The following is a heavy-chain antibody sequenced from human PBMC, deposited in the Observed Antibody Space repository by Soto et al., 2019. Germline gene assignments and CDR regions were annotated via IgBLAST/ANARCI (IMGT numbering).Heavy chain of an antibody. CDR2: IYYSGST. CDR1: GGSISSSSYY. D-gene: IGHD3-10*01. V-gene: IGHV4-39*01. Sequence: QLQLQESGPGLVKPSETLSLTCTVSGGSISSSSYYWGWIRQPPGKGLEWIGSIYYSGSTYYNPSLKSRVTLSVDTSKSQFSLKLSSVTAADTAVYYCAPYYYGSGGGPNDPWGQGTLVTVSS. J-gene: IGHJ5*02. CDR3: APYYYGSGGGPNDP.